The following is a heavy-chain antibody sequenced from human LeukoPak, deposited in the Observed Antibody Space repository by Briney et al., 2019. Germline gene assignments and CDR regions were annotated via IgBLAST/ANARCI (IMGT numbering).Heavy chain of an antibody. CDR3: AKAETLAAIYFDF. D-gene: IGHD6-25*01. CDR1: GGSISLYY. J-gene: IGHJ4*02. CDR2: IFYSGIT. V-gene: IGHV4-59*01. Sequence: SETLSLTCSVSGGSISLYYWSWIRQPPGKGLEWIGYIFYSGITTYNPSLKSRVTISLDSSKNQFFLRLTSVTSADTAMYYCAKAETLAAIYFDFWGQGSLVTVSS.